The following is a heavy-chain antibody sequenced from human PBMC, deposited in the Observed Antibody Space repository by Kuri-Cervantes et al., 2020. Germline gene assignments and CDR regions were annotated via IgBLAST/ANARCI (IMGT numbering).Heavy chain of an antibody. V-gene: IGHV3-30-3*01. CDR1: GFTFSRYA. J-gene: IGHJ6*02. Sequence: GESLKISCAASGFTFSRYAIHWVRQAPGKGLEWVADISSDGSNRYHADSVKGRFTISRDNSKKTVYLQMNSVRAEDTAFYYCARDMVVVVAAAPAHYYFGMDVWGQGTTVTVSS. CDR2: ISSDGSNR. CDR3: ARDMVVVVAAAPAHYYFGMDV. D-gene: IGHD2-15*01.